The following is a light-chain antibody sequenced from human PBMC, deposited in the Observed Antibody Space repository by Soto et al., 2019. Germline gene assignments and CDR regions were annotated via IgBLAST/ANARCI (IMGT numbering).Light chain of an antibody. CDR3: QQLNKYTGT. V-gene: IGKV1-12*01. J-gene: IGKJ1*01. Sequence: DIEMTQSPSSVSGSVGDRFTITCRASQGISSWLAWYQQKPGKAPKLLIYASSSLQSGVPSRFSGSGSGTDFTLTISSLQPEDFATYYCQQLNKYTGTFGQGTKVDIK. CDR1: QGISSW. CDR2: ASS.